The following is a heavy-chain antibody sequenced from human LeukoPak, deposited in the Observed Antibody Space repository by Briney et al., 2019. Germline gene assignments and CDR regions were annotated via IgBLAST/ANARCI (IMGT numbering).Heavy chain of an antibody. J-gene: IGHJ4*02. CDR1: GYSFTGYY. D-gene: IGHD3-3*01. V-gene: IGHV1-2*06. CDR2: INPNSGGT. CDR3: ARDGTPYYDFWSGYYGNFDY. Sequence: ASVKVSCKASGYSFTGYYMNWVRQAPGQGLEWMGRINPNSGGTNYAQKFQGRVTMTRDTSISTAYMELSGLTSDDTAVYYCARDGTPYYDFWSGYYGNFDYWGQGTLVTVSS.